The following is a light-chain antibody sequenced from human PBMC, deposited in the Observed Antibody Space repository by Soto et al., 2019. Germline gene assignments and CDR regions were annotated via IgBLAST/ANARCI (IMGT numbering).Light chain of an antibody. V-gene: IGLV2-11*01. J-gene: IGLJ1*01. CDR1: SSDVGGYNY. Sequence: QSALTQPRSVSGSPGQSITISCTGTSSDVGGYNYVSWYRQHPGKAPKLMIYDVSKRPSGVPDRLSGSKSGNTASLTISGLQAEDEADYSCCSYAGTYTHYVCVTGTTLTVL. CDR3: CSYAGTYTHYV. CDR2: DVS.